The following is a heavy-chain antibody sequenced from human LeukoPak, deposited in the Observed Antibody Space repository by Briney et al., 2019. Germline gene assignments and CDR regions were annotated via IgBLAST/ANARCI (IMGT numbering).Heavy chain of an antibody. CDR1: GGSISSGSYY. CDR3: ARDPGPYCTTTTCYVDY. Sequence: SETLSLTCTVSGGSISSGSYYWSWIRQPAGKGLEWIGHIYTSGSTNYNPSLKSRVTISVDTSENQLFLKLSSVTAADTAVYYCARDPGPYCTTTTCYVDYWGQGTLVTVSS. CDR2: IYTSGST. D-gene: IGHD2-2*01. J-gene: IGHJ4*02. V-gene: IGHV4-61*09.